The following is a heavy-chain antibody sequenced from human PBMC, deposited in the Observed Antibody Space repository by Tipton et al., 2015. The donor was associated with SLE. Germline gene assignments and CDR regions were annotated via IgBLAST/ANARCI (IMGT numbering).Heavy chain of an antibody. CDR2: IWYDGSNK. CDR1: GFTFSSYG. CDR3: AKDRAAAGQGAFDI. D-gene: IGHD6-13*01. Sequence: SLRLSCAASGFTFSSYGMHWVRQAPGKGLEWVAVIWYDGSNKYYADSVKGRFTISRDNSKNTLYLQMNSLRAEDTAVYYCAKDRAAAGQGAFDIWGQGTMVTVSS. V-gene: IGHV3-33*06. J-gene: IGHJ3*02.